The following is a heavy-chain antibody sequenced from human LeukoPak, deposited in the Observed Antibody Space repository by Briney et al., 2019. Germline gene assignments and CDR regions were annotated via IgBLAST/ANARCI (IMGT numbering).Heavy chain of an antibody. J-gene: IGHJ6*02. CDR2: IYYSGST. CDR3: ARHAEGCSGGSCYSGLFGMDV. Sequence: SETLSLTCTVSGGSISSYYWSWIRQPPGKGLEWIGYIYYSGSTNYNPSLKSRVTISVDTSKNQFSLKLSSVTAADTAVYYCARHAEGCSGGSCYSGLFGMDVWGQGTTVTVSS. D-gene: IGHD2-15*01. V-gene: IGHV4-59*08. CDR1: GGSISSYY.